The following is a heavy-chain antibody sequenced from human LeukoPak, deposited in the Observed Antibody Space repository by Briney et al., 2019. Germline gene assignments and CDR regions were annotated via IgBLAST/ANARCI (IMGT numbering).Heavy chain of an antibody. D-gene: IGHD6-6*01. V-gene: IGHV3-23*01. CDR1: GFTFSSYA. CDR3: AKYGGSSSRLNWFDP. J-gene: IGHJ5*02. Sequence: PGGSLRLSCAASGFTFSSYAMSWVRQAPGKGLEWVPAISGSGGSTYYADSVKGRFTISRDNSKNTLYLQMNSLRAEDTAVYYCAKYGGSSSRLNWFDPWGQGTLVTVSS. CDR2: ISGSGGST.